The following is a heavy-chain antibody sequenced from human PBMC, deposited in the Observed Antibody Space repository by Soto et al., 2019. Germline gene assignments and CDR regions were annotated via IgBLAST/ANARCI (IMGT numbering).Heavy chain of an antibody. J-gene: IGHJ5*02. CDR2: IIPIFGTA. CDR3: ARDPRITIFGVVPSQGWFDP. Sequence: GASVKVSCKASGGTFSSSAISWVRQAPGQGLEWMGGIIPIFGTANYAQKFQGRVTITADKSTSTAYMELSSLRSEDTAVYYCARDPRITIFGVVPSQGWFDPWCQGTFVT. D-gene: IGHD3-3*01. CDR1: GGTFSSSA. V-gene: IGHV1-69*06.